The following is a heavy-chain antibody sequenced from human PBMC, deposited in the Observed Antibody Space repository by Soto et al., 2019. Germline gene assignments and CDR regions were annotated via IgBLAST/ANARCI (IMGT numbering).Heavy chain of an antibody. D-gene: IGHD6-19*01. J-gene: IGHJ4*01. CDR1: GYSIISGSY. CDR3: ARVHVMVVAGSTFDY. Sequence: PSETLSLTCTVSGYSIISGSYWAWIRKPPGKGPEWIASIYHGGTTFYNPSLKSRITIPVDTSNNQFSLKLTSVTATDTAVYYCARVHVMVVAGSTFDYWGHGTLVTVSS. CDR2: IYHGGTT. V-gene: IGHV4-38-2*02.